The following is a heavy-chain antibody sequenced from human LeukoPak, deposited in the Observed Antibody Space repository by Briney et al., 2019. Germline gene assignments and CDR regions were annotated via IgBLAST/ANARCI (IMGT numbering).Heavy chain of an antibody. D-gene: IGHD2-8*02. CDR3: SRQLGYCSAGTRYFDS. J-gene: IGHJ4*01. V-gene: IGHV3-21*04. CDR2: LSSGRSP. CDR1: GFAISTYA. Sequence: KPGGSLRLSCAASGFAISTYAMAWVRQAPVKGLEWISSLSSGRSPSYSDSLEGRLTMSSDNARNTLYLQTDNLRGEDTAMYYCSRQLGYCSAGTRYFDSWGHGTQVTVSS.